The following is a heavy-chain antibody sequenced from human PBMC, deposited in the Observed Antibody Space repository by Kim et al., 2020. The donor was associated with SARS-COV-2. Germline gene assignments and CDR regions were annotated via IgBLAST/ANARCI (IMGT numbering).Heavy chain of an antibody. V-gene: IGHV3-30*18. CDR1: GFTFNNFG. D-gene: IGHD3-10*01. CDR3: AKANVFLWFGQFNDDVCDL. J-gene: IGHJ3*01. CDR2: ISYEGSKK. Sequence: GGSLRLSCAASGFTFNNFGMHWVRQAPGKGLEWVAVISYEGSKKHYADSVNGRFTISRDSFKNTLSLQMRGLTAEDTAVYYCAKANVFLWFGQFNDDVCDLWRQGTMVPVPS.